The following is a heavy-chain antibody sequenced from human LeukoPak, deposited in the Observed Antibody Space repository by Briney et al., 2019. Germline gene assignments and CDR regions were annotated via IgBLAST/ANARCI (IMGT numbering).Heavy chain of an antibody. CDR3: ARDPGGSWGFDY. CDR1: GYTLTSHG. Sequence: GASVKVSCEASGYTLTSHGISWVRQAPGQGLEWMGWISTYSGNTNYAQKFQDRVTMTTDTSTSTAYMDLRSLKSDDTAVYYCARDPGGSWGFDYWGQGALVIVSS. CDR2: ISTYSGNT. J-gene: IGHJ4*02. D-gene: IGHD6-13*01. V-gene: IGHV1-18*01.